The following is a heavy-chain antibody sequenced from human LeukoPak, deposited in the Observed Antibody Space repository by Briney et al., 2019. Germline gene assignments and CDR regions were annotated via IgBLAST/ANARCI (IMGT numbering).Heavy chain of an antibody. CDR2: ITGCGGRT. V-gene: IGHV3-23*01. Sequence: PGGSLRLSCAASGFTFSSYAMAWVRQAPGKGLECVSGITGCGGRTYYADSVKGRFTISRDNSKNTLYLKMSSLRAEDTAVYSCAKRDYSDSNSYAPLFDYWGQGTLVTVSS. CDR1: GFTFSSYA. J-gene: IGHJ4*02. D-gene: IGHD3-22*01. CDR3: AKRDYSDSNSYAPLFDY.